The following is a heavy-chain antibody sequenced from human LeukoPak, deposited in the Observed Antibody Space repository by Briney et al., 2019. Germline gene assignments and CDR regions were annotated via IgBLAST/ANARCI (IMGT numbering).Heavy chain of an antibody. Sequence: DSVQVSCKASGYTFTGYYMHWVRQAPGQGLEWMGRINPNSGGTNYAQKFQGRDTMTRDTSSSTAYMELSRLRSDDTAVYYCARPYCGGDCNFDYWGQGTLVTVSS. CDR2: INPNSGGT. V-gene: IGHV1-2*06. J-gene: IGHJ4*02. D-gene: IGHD2-21*02. CDR1: GYTFTGYY. CDR3: ARPYCGGDCNFDY.